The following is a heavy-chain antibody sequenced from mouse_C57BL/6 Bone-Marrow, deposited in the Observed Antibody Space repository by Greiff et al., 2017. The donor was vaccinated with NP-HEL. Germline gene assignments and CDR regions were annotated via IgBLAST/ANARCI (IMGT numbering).Heavy chain of an antibody. J-gene: IGHJ4*01. Sequence: EVKLVASGGGLVQPGGSLSLSCAASGFTFTDYYMSWVRQPPGKALEWLGFIRNKANGYTTEYSASVKGRFTISRDNSQSILYLQMNALRAEDSATYYCARPNYDGYAMDYWGQGTSVTVSS. CDR1: GFTFTDYY. CDR3: ARPNYDGYAMDY. V-gene: IGHV7-3*01. D-gene: IGHD2-4*01. CDR2: IRNKANGYTT.